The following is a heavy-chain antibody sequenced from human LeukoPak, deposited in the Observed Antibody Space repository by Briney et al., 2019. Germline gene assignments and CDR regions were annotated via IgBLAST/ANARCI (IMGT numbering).Heavy chain of an antibody. CDR3: GGGYCSSTSCPRDAFDI. Sequence: PGESLQISCKGSGYSFTSYWIGWVRRMPGKGLEWMGIIYPGDSDTRYSPSFQGQVTISADKSISTAYLQWSSLKASDTAMYYCGGGYCSSTSCPRDAFDIWGQGTMVTVSS. D-gene: IGHD2-2*01. CDR1: GYSFTSYW. CDR2: IYPGDSDT. V-gene: IGHV5-51*01. J-gene: IGHJ3*02.